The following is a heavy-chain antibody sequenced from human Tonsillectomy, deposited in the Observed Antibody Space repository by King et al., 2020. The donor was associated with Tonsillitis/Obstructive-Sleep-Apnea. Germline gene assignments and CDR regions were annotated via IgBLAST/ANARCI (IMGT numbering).Heavy chain of an antibody. CDR3: VVGADAFDI. V-gene: IGHV3-30*04. CDR2: TSFDGRNR. CDR1: GFTFSDYP. D-gene: IGHD3-10*01. Sequence: VQLVESGGGVVQPGRSLRLSCAASGFTFSDYPMHWVRQAPGKGLEWVAVTSFDGRNRYYADSVKGRFTISRDNSKSTLHLQMSSLRTEDTAVYYCVVGADAFDIWGQGSTATASS. J-gene: IGHJ3*02.